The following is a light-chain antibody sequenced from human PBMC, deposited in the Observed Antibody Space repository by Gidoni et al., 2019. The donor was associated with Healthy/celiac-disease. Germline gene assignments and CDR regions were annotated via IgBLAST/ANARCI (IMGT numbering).Light chain of an antibody. J-gene: IGKJ1*01. V-gene: IGKV1-5*01. Sequence: DIQMTQSPSTLSASVGDRVTITCRASQSISSWLAWYQQKPGKAPNLLIYDASSLESGVPSRFSGSGSGTEFTLTISSLQPGDFAAYYCQQYDNYPWTFGQGTKVEIK. CDR1: QSISSW. CDR3: QQYDNYPWT. CDR2: DAS.